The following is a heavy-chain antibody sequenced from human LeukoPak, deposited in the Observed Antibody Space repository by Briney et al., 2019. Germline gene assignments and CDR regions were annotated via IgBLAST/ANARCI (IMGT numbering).Heavy chain of an antibody. V-gene: IGHV4-39*07. D-gene: IGHD5-12*01. J-gene: IGHJ4*02. CDR1: GGSISSSSYY. Sequence: SETLSLTCTVSGGSISSSSYYWGWIRQPPGKGLEWIGSIYYSGSTYYNPSLKSRVPISVDTSKNQFSLKLSSVTAADTAVYYCAREGSGYSGYDSDYWGQGTLVTVSS. CDR2: IYYSGST. CDR3: AREGSGYSGYDSDY.